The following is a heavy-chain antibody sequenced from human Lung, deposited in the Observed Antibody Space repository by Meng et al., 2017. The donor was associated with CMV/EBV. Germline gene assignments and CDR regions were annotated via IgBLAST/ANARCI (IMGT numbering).Heavy chain of an antibody. J-gene: IGHJ4*02. CDR1: GFTFSSYD. V-gene: IGHV3-48*03. D-gene: IGHD3-22*01. CDR3: EREGVYYDSSGYLDY. CDR2: ISSSGSTI. Sequence: GESXKISCAASGFTFSSYDMNWVRQDPGKGLEWVSYISSSGSTIFYADSVKGRFTISRDNAKNSLYLQMNSLRAEDTAVYYCEREGVYYDSSGYLDYWGQGTLVTVSS.